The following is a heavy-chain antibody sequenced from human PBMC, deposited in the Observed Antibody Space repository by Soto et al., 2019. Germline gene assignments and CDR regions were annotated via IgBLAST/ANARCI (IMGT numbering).Heavy chain of an antibody. CDR1: GGSFSGYY. CDR2: INHSGST. D-gene: IGHD2-15*01. V-gene: IGHV4-34*01. Sequence: QVQLQQWGAGLLKPSETLSLTCAVYGGSFSGYYWSWIRQPPGKGLEWIGEINHSGSTNYNPSLKSRVTISVDTSKNPFSLKLSSVTAADTAVYYCARLLFVWGAFDIWGQGTMVTVSS. J-gene: IGHJ3*02. CDR3: ARLLFVWGAFDI.